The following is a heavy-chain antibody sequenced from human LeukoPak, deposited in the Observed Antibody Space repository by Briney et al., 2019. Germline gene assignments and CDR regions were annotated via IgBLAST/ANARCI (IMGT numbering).Heavy chain of an antibody. V-gene: IGHV3-48*04. CDR2: IDTSSTTM. CDR3: ARDNWVDC. Sequence: GGSLRLSCAASGLTFSKYSMTWVRQAPGKGVEWVSFIDTSSTTMYYTDSVKGRFTISRDNAKNSLYLQMDSLKVEDTAIYYCARDNWVDCWGQGTLVTVSS. CDR1: GLTFSKYS. J-gene: IGHJ5*01.